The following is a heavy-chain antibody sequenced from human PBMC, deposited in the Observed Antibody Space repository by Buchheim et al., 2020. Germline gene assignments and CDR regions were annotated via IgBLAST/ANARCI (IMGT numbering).Heavy chain of an antibody. D-gene: IGHD2-2*01. Sequence: EVQLVESGGGLVQPGGSLRPSCAASGFTFSSYSLNWVRQAPGKGLEWVSYISSSSSTIYYADSVKGRFTLSRAHAKNSLSLQMNSLRAEDTAVYDCARDYCRSTSCHQRGGYNWFDPWGQGTL. J-gene: IGHJ5*02. V-gene: IGHV3-48*04. CDR3: ARDYCRSTSCHQRGGYNWFDP. CDR1: GFTFSSYS. CDR2: ISSSSSTI.